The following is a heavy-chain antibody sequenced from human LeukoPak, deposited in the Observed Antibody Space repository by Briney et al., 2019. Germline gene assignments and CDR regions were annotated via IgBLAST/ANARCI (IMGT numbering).Heavy chain of an antibody. D-gene: IGHD6-13*01. CDR2: ISAYNGNT. CDR3: ARGESYSSSWPDDAFDI. CDR1: GYTFTSYG. V-gene: IGHV1-18*01. Sequence: GASVKVSCKASGYTFTSYGISWVRQAPGQGLEWTGWISAYNGNTNYAQKFQGRVTMTRDTSISTAYMELSRLRSDDTAVYYCARGESYSSSWPDDAFDIWGQGTMVTVSS. J-gene: IGHJ3*02.